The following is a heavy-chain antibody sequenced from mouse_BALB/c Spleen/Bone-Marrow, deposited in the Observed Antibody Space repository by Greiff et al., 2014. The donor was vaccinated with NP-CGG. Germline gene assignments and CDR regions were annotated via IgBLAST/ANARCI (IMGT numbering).Heavy chain of an antibody. V-gene: IGHV5-12-1*01. D-gene: IGHD2-3*01. CDR3: TRHGGYYPYYYAMDY. Sequence: EVKLVESGGGLVKPGGSLKLSCAASGFAFSSYDMSWVRQTPEKRLEWVAYISHGGGTTYYSDTVKGRFTISRDNAKNTLYLKMSSLKSEDTAIYYCTRHGGYYPYYYAMDYWGQGTSVTVSS. CDR2: ISHGGGTT. CDR1: GFAFSSYD. J-gene: IGHJ4*01.